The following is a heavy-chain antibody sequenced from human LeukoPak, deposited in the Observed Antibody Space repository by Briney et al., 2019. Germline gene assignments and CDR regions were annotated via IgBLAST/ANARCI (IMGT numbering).Heavy chain of an antibody. V-gene: IGHV3-21*01. D-gene: IGHD2-15*01. CDR1: GFTFSSYS. J-gene: IGHJ4*02. Sequence: PGGSLRLSCAASGFTFSSYSMNWVRQAPGKGLEWVSSISSSSSYIYYADSVKGRFTISRDNAKNSLYLQMNSLRAEDTAVYYCARDGVGYCSGGSCYELDYWGQGTLVTVSS. CDR2: ISSSSSYI. CDR3: ARDGVGYCSGGSCYELDY.